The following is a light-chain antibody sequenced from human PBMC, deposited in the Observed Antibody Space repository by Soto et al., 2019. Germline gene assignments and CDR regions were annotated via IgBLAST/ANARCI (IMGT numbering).Light chain of an antibody. CDR1: SSDVGGYNY. CDR2: EVT. CDR3: SSYAGSSNLL. V-gene: IGLV2-8*01. Sequence: QSALTQPPSASGSPGQSVTISCTGTSSDVGGYNYVSWYQHHPGKAPELMIYEVTKRPSVVPDRFSGSKSGNTASLTVSGLQAEDEADYYCSSYAGSSNLLFGGGTKLTVL. J-gene: IGLJ2*01.